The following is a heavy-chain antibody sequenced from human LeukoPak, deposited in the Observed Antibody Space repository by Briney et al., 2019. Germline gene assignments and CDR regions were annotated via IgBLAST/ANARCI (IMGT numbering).Heavy chain of an antibody. J-gene: IGHJ4*02. CDR3: AKDKLNYYDSSGCFDY. Sequence: GGSLRLSCAASGFTFDDYAMHWVRQAPGKGLEWVSGISWNSGSIGYADSVKGRFTISSDNAKNSLYLQMNSLRAEDTALYYCAKDKLNYYDSSGCFDYWGQGTLVTVSS. D-gene: IGHD3-22*01. V-gene: IGHV3-9*01. CDR1: GFTFDDYA. CDR2: ISWNSGSI.